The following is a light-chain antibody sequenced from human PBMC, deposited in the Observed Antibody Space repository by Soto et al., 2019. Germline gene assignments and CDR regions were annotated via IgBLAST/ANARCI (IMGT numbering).Light chain of an antibody. Sequence: QAVVTQEPSLTVSPGGTVTVTCASSTGPVTSGHYPNWIQQKPGQPPRSLIYSTNNRHSWTPARFSGSLLGGKAALTLSGVQPDDEAVYFCLLYYGAARLGVFGGGTKLTVL. CDR3: LLYYGAARLGV. V-gene: IGLV7-43*01. CDR1: TGPVTSGHY. CDR2: STN. J-gene: IGLJ2*01.